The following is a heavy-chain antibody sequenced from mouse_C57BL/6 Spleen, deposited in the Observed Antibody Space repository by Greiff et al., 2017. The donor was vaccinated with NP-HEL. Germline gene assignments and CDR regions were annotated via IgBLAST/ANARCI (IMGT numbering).Heavy chain of an antibody. Sequence: EVQLQQSGPELVKPGASVKISCKASGYTFTDYYMNWVKQSHGKSLEWIGDINPNNGGTSYNQKFKGKATLTVDKSSSTAYMELRSLTSEDSAVYYCAISGYGFYWYAMDYWGQGTSVTVSS. D-gene: IGHD3-1*01. V-gene: IGHV1-26*01. J-gene: IGHJ4*01. CDR3: AISGYGFYWYAMDY. CDR2: INPNNGGT. CDR1: GYTFTDYY.